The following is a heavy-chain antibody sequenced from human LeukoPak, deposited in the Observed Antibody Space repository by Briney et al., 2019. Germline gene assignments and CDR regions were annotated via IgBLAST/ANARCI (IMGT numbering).Heavy chain of an antibody. J-gene: IGHJ4*02. CDR1: GFSLSNYA. Sequence: GGSLRLSCAASGFSLSNYAMSWVRQAPGNGLEWVSTISGGDNSYYADSVKGRFTISRDNPKNMLYLQMNSLRAEDTAVYYCAKDRSKYCGGDCYIHDYWGQGTLVTVSS. CDR3: AKDRSKYCGGDCYIHDY. CDR2: ISGGDNS. V-gene: IGHV3-23*01. D-gene: IGHD2-21*02.